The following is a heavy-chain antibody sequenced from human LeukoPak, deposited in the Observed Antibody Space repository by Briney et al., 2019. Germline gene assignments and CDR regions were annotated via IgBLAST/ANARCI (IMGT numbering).Heavy chain of an antibody. V-gene: IGHV5-51*01. CDR3: ARGNGDIVVVVAATDAFDI. J-gene: IGHJ3*02. CDR2: IYPGDSDT. Sequence: NHGESLKISCKGSGYSFISYWIGWVRQMPGKGLGWMGIIYPGDSDTRYSPSFQGQVTISADKSIRTAYLQWSSLKASDTAMYYCARGNGDIVVVVAATDAFDIWGQGTTVTVSS. CDR1: GYSFISYW. D-gene: IGHD2-15*01.